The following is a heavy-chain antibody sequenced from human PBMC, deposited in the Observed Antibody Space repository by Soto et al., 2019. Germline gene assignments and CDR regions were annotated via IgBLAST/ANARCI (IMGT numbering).Heavy chain of an antibody. Sequence: QVQLVQSGAEVKKPGASVKVSCKASGYTFTNYGISWVRQAPGQGLEWMGWISAYKGNTNYAQKLQGRVTMTTDTSTSTGSKELRSLRSDETAVYYFARNRRTDYGILTSYYPFDYWGQGTLVTVSS. CDR2: ISAYKGNT. CDR1: GYTFTNYG. J-gene: IGHJ4*02. V-gene: IGHV1-18*01. CDR3: ARNRRTDYGILTSYYPFDY. D-gene: IGHD3-9*01.